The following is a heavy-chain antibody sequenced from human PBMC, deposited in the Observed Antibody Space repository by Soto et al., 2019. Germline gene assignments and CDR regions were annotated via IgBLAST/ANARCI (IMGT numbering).Heavy chain of an antibody. CDR3: TKSSGGSSSVGMDY. V-gene: IGHV3-30*04. J-gene: IGHJ4*02. Sequence: QVQLVESGGGVVQPGRSLRLSCAVSGFIFKNYALNWVRQAPGKGLEWVASITRDGYNKYYADSVKGRFTISRDNSKNTLSLQMTALRVDDSSVYHCTKSSGGSSSVGMDYWGPGTLVTVSS. D-gene: IGHD6-6*01. CDR1: GFIFKNYA. CDR2: ITRDGYNK.